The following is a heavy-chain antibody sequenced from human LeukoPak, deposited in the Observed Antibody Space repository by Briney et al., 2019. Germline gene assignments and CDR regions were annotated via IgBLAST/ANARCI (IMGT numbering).Heavy chain of an antibody. CDR1: GFTFGDYA. Sequence: GGSLRLSCRVSGFTFGDYAMSWFRQAPGKGLKWVAFIRSKVPGGTTEYAASVKGRFTISRDDSKSIVYLQMNSLRTEDTAVYYCTRGVVVTAIRKVDYWGQGTLVTVSS. V-gene: IGHV3-49*03. J-gene: IGHJ4*02. CDR2: IRSKVPGGTT. CDR3: TRGVVVTAIRKVDY. D-gene: IGHD2-21*02.